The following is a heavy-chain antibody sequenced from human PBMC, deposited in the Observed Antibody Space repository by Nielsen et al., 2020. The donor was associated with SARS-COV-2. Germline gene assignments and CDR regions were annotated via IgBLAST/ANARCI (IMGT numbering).Heavy chain of an antibody. J-gene: IGHJ4*02. D-gene: IGHD2-15*01. CDR2: VSAYNGNT. Sequence: ASVKVSCKASGYTFTSYGISWVRQAPGQGLEWMGWVSAYNGNTNYAQKLQGRVTMTTDTSTSTAYMELRSLRSDDTAVYYCARVRCSGGSCYFVYWGQGTLVTVSS. V-gene: IGHV1-18*04. CDR3: ARVRCSGGSCYFVY. CDR1: GYTFTSYG.